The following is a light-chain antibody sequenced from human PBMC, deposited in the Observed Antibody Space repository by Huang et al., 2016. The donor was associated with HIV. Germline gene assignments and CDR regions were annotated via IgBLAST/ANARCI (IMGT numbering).Light chain of an antibody. J-gene: IGKJ4*01. CDR1: QSVSSN. V-gene: IGKV3-15*01. CDR3: QQYDNWPLT. CDR2: GAS. Sequence: EIVMTQSPATLSVSSGERATLSCRARQSVSSNLALYQQKPGQAPRLLIYGASTRATGIPARFSGSGSGTEFTLTISSLQSEDYAVYYCQQYDNWPLTFGGGTKVEIK.